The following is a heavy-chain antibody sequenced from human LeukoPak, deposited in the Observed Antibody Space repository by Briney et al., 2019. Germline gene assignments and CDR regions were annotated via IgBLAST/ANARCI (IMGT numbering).Heavy chain of an antibody. CDR3: ARTRITMIVGLASRFDY. CDR1: GFTFSSYW. V-gene: IGHV3-7*01. Sequence: GGSQRLSCAASGFTFSSYWMSWVRQAPGKGLEWVANIKQDGSEKYYVDSVKGRFTISRDNAKNSLYLQMNSLRAEDTAVYYCARTRITMIVGLASRFDYWGQGTLVTVSS. D-gene: IGHD3-22*01. J-gene: IGHJ4*02. CDR2: IKQDGSEK.